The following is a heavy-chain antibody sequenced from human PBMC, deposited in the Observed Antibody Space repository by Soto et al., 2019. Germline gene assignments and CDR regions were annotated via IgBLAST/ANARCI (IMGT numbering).Heavy chain of an antibody. CDR3: VKGTLVRGDY. D-gene: IGHD1-26*01. Sequence: QVQLVESGGGVVQPGRSLRLSCAASGFTFSSYGMHWVRQAPGKGLEWVAVISYDGSNKYYADSVKGRFTISRDNSKNTLYLQMNSLRAEDTAVYYCVKGTLVRGDYWGQGTLVTVSS. CDR2: ISYDGSNK. CDR1: GFTFSSYG. J-gene: IGHJ4*02. V-gene: IGHV3-30*18.